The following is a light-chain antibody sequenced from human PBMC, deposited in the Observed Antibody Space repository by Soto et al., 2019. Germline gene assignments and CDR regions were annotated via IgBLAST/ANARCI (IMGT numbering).Light chain of an antibody. CDR3: QQYGSSTET. CDR1: QSVSSSY. CDR2: GAS. J-gene: IGKJ1*01. V-gene: IGKV3-20*01. Sequence: EIVLTQSPATLYLSPGERATLSCRASQSVSSSYLAWHQQKPGQAPRLLIYGASSRATGIPDRFSGSGSGRDFTLTISRLEPEDFAVYYCQQYGSSTETFGQGTKVDIK.